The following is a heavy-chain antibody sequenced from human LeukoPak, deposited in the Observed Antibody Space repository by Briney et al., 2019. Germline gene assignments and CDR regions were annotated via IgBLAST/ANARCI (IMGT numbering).Heavy chain of an antibody. J-gene: IGHJ4*02. CDR2: IYSGGST. Sequence: GGSLRLSCAASGFTFSSYWMSWVRQAPGKGLEWVSVIYSGGSTYYADSVKGRFTISRDNSKNTLYLQMNSLRAEDTAVYYCARRYYYDSSRGFDYWGQGTLVTVSS. CDR1: GFTFSSYW. CDR3: ARRYYYDSSRGFDY. V-gene: IGHV3-23*03. D-gene: IGHD3-22*01.